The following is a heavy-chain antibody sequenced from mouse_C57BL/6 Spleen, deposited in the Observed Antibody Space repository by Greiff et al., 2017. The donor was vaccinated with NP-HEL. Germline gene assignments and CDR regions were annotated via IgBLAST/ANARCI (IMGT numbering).Heavy chain of an antibody. CDR1: GYSITSGYY. Sequence: EVKLQESGPGLVKPSQSLSLTCSVTGYSITSGYYWNWIRQFPGNKLEWMGYISYDGSNNYNPSLKNRISITRDTSKNQFFLKLNSVTTEDTATYYCARGNRPWFAYWGQGTLVTVSA. J-gene: IGHJ3*01. CDR3: ARGNRPWFAY. D-gene: IGHD2-1*01. CDR2: ISYDGSN. V-gene: IGHV3-6*01.